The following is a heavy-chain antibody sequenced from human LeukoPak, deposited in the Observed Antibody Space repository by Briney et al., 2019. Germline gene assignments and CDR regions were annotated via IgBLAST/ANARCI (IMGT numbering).Heavy chain of an antibody. Sequence: GGSLRLSCAASGFTFSNYTMIWVRQAPGKGLEWVSGISSSSSYIYYADSVKGRFTISRDNAKNSLYLQMNSLRVEDTAVCYCARAYSGTYGLGYYYMDVWGKGTTVTISS. V-gene: IGHV3-21*01. CDR3: ARAYSGTYGLGYYYMDV. J-gene: IGHJ6*03. CDR1: GFTFSNYT. CDR2: ISSSSSYI. D-gene: IGHD1-26*01.